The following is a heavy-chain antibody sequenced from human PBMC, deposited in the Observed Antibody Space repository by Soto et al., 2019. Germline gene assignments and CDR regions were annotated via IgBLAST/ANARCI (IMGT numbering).Heavy chain of an antibody. Sequence: SETLYLTCTVSGGSISSYYWSWIRQPPGKGLERIGYIYYSGSTNYNPSLKSRVTIAVDTSKNQFSLKLSSVTAADTAVYYCARGYYDSSGYVSDWFDPWGQGTLVTVS. CDR2: IYYSGST. V-gene: IGHV4-59*01. D-gene: IGHD3-22*01. CDR3: ARGYYDSSGYVSDWFDP. J-gene: IGHJ5*02. CDR1: GGSISSYY.